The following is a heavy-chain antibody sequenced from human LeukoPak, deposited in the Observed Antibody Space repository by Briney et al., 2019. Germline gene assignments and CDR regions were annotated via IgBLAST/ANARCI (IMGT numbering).Heavy chain of an antibody. Sequence: QPGGSLRLSCAASGFTFSSYAMSWVRQAPGKGLEWVSAISGSGGSTYYADSVKGRFTISRDNSKNTLYLQMNSLRAEDTAVYYCASKGYCSSTSCYFVTDYYYYMDVWGKGTTVTVSS. CDR3: ASKGYCSSTSCYFVTDYYYYMDV. D-gene: IGHD2-2*01. J-gene: IGHJ6*03. CDR1: GFTFSSYA. V-gene: IGHV3-23*01. CDR2: ISGSGGST.